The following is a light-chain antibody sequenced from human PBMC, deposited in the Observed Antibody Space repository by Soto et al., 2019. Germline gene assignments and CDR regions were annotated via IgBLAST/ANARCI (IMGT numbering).Light chain of an antibody. Sequence: QSVLTQPPSVSGAPGQRVTISCTGSNSNIGAGYDVHWYQQLPGTAPKLLIYDNNNRPSGVPDRFSGSKSGTSASLAITGLQAEDEADYYCQSYDSSLSGVLFGGGTKLTVL. CDR1: NSNIGAGYD. J-gene: IGLJ2*01. CDR2: DNN. CDR3: QSYDSSLSGVL. V-gene: IGLV1-40*01.